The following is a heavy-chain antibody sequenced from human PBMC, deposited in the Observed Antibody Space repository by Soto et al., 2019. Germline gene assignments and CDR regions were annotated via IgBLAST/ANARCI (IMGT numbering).Heavy chain of an antibody. CDR2: INSDGSSA. J-gene: IGHJ4*02. Sequence: EVQLVESRGGLVQPGGSLRLSCAASGFTFSTYWMHWVRQAPGKGLVWVSRINSDGSSATYADSVKGRFTVSRDNAKNTLYLQMNSLRAEDTAVYYCASDILAAGFDYGGQGTLVTVSS. CDR1: GFTFSTYW. CDR3: ASDILAAGFDY. D-gene: IGHD6-13*01. V-gene: IGHV3-74*01.